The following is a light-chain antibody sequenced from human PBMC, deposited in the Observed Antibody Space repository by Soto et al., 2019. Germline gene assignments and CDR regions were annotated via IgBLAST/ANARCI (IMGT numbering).Light chain of an antibody. Sequence: QSVLTQPPSVSGAPGQRVIISCTGSSSNIGAGYDVHWYQQLPGTAPKLLIYGNYHRPSGVPDRFSGSKSDTSASLAITGLGAEDEGDDYYQSDDSSMSGFVVFGGGTKLTVL. CDR1: SSNIGAGYD. CDR3: QSDDSSMSGFVV. V-gene: IGLV1-40*01. CDR2: GNY. J-gene: IGLJ2*01.